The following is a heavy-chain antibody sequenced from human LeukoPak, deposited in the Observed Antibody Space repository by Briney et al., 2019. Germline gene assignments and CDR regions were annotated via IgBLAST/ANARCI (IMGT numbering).Heavy chain of an antibody. J-gene: IGHJ4*02. V-gene: IGHV4-39*02. CDR1: GGSIGSITYY. CDR3: AKDNYYDNFAYYLGYIDY. CDR2: LHYSGST. D-gene: IGHD3-22*01. Sequence: SETLSLTCSASGGSIGSITYYWAWIRQPPGKGLEWIGSLHYSGSTDYNPSLKSRATVSVDMSKNQFSLKLTSVTAADTAVYYCAKDNYYDNFAYYLGYIDYWGQGTLVTVSS.